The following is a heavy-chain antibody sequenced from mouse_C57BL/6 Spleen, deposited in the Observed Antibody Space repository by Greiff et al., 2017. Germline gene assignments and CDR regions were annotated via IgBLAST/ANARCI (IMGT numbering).Heavy chain of an antibody. V-gene: IGHV1-18*01. Sequence: VQLQQSGPELVKPGASVKIPCKASGYTFTDYNMDWVKQSHGKSLEWIGDINPNNGGTIYNQKFKGKATLTVDKSSSTAYMELRSLTSEDTAVYYCASFAGWYFDVWGTGTTVTVSS. CDR1: GYTFTDYN. D-gene: IGHD4-1*01. CDR2: INPNNGGT. CDR3: ASFAGWYFDV. J-gene: IGHJ1*03.